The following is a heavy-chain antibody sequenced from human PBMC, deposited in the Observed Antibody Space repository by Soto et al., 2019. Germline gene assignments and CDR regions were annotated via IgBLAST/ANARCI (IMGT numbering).Heavy chain of an antibody. Sequence: GGSLRLSCAASRFTSRNAWMSWVRQAPGKGLEWVGRIKSKTAGGTTDYAAPVKGRFTISRDDSKNTLYLKMNSLKTEDTAVYYCWGRPGSSPEYYYYGMDVWGQGTTVTVSS. J-gene: IGHJ6*02. CDR3: WGRPGSSPEYYYYGMDV. CDR2: IKSKTAGGTT. CDR1: RFTSRNAW. D-gene: IGHD3-10*01. V-gene: IGHV3-15*01.